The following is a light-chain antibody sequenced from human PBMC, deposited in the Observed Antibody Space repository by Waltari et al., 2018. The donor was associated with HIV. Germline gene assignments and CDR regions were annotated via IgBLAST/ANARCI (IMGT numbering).Light chain of an antibody. Sequence: QSALTQPPSASGSPGQPVTLSCPGTSSDVGGYNYVSGYQQHPGKAPKLMIYEVSKRPSGVPDRFSGSKSGNTASLTVSGLQAEDEADYYCSSSRVFGGGTKLTVL. CDR3: SSSRV. CDR1: SSDVGGYNY. V-gene: IGLV2-8*01. J-gene: IGLJ3*02. CDR2: EVS.